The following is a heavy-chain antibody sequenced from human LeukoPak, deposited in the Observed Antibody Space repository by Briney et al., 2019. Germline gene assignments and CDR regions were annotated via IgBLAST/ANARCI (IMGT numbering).Heavy chain of an antibody. CDR2: INPSSGDT. CDR1: GYTLTGYY. V-gene: IGHV1-2*02. J-gene: IGHJ5*02. D-gene: IGHD3-10*01. Sequence: EASVKVSCKASGYTLTGYYLHWVRQAPGQGLEWMGWINPSSGDTNYGEQFQGRVTMTRDTSISTAYMDLSRLRSDDTAVYYCARGGRGFGEFIPAPWGQGTLVTVSS. CDR3: ARGGRGFGEFIPAP.